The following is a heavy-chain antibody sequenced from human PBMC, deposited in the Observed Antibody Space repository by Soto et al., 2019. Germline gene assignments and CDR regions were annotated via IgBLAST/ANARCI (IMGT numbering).Heavy chain of an antibody. CDR1: GYTFTSYD. CDR2: MNPNSGNT. Sequence: ASVKVSCKASGYTFTSYDINWVRQATGQGLEWMGWMNPNSGNTGYAQKFQGRVTMTRNTSISTAYMELSSLRSEDTAVYYCARAYGDYVGYYYGMDVWGQGTTVTVSS. D-gene: IGHD4-17*01. V-gene: IGHV1-8*01. CDR3: ARAYGDYVGYYYGMDV. J-gene: IGHJ6*02.